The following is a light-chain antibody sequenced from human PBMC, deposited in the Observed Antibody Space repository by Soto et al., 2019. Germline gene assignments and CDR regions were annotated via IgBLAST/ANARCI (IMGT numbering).Light chain of an antibody. CDR3: QQYNNWPRT. Sequence: EIVLTQSPATLFVSPGERVTLSSGASQSLSGNLAWYQQKPGLAPRLLINRASTRATGIPARFSGSGSETEFTLTISSXQSEDFAVYYCQQYNNWPRTFGQGTKVDIK. J-gene: IGKJ1*01. V-gene: IGKV3-15*01. CDR2: RAS. CDR1: QSLSGN.